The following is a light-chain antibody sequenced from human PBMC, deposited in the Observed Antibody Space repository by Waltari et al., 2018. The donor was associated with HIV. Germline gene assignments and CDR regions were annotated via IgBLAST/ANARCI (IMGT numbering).Light chain of an antibody. J-gene: IGKJ2*03. CDR1: QSVSSN. Sequence: EIVMTQSPATLSVSPGERATLSCRASQSVSSNLAWYQQKPGQAPRLLIYGASTRATGIPARFSGSGSGTDFSLTISSLQSEDIAVYYCQQYNNWPYSFGQGTKLEIK. V-gene: IGKV3D-15*01. CDR2: GAS. CDR3: QQYNNWPYS.